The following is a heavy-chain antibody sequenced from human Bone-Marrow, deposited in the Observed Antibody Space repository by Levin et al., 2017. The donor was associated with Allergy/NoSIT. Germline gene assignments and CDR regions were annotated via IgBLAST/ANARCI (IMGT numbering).Heavy chain of an antibody. V-gene: IGHV3-21*01. D-gene: IGHD2-15*01. CDR1: GFTFSDYS. CDR2: ISSSSGFK. J-gene: IGHJ4*02. CDR3: ARDDMAEVFGDRGLFDS. Sequence: GGTLRLSCAASGFTFSDYSMNWVRQAPGKGLEWVSSISSSSGFKYYADSVKGRFIISRDNAKKSVFLQMDSLRAEDTAVYYCARDDMAEVFGDRGLFDSWGQGMLVTVSS.